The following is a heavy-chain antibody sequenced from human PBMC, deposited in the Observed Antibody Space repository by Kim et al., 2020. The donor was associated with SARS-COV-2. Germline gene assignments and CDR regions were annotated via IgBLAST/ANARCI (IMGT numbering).Heavy chain of an antibody. V-gene: IGHV1-69*06. CDR1: GGTFSSYA. J-gene: IGHJ3*02. CDR2: IIPIFGTA. D-gene: IGHD4-17*01. Sequence: SVKVSCKASGGTFSSYAISWVRQAPGQGLEWMGGIIPIFGTANYAQKFQGRVTITADKSTSTAYMELSSLRSEDTAVYYCAREARSHDYGGNPLRAFDIWGQGTMVTVSS. CDR3: AREARSHDYGGNPLRAFDI.